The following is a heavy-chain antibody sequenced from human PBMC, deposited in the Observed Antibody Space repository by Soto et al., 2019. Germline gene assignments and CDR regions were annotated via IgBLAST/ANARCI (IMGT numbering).Heavy chain of an antibody. D-gene: IGHD3-10*01. CDR3: ARSTITMVRGVIIIVGFDY. J-gene: IGHJ4*02. Sequence: SETLSLTCTVSGGSISSSSYYWGWIRQPPGKGLEWIGSIYYSGSTYYNPSLKSWVTISVDTSKNQFSLKLSSVTAADTAVYYCARSTITMVRGVIIIVGFDYWGQGTLVTVSS. CDR2: IYYSGST. V-gene: IGHV4-39*01. CDR1: GGSISSSSYY.